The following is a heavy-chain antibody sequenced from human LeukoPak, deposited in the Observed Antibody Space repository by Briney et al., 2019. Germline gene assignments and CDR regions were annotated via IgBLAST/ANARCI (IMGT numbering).Heavy chain of an antibody. CDR3: ASWNGGYGEADY. D-gene: IGHD4-17*01. J-gene: IGHJ4*02. CDR1: GFTFSSYS. V-gene: IGHV3-33*08. Sequence: GGSLRLSCAASGFTFSSYSMNWVRQAPGKGLEWVAVIWYDGSNKYYADSVKGRFTISRDNSKNTLYLQMNSLRAEDTAVYYCASWNGGYGEADYWGQGTLVTVSS. CDR2: IWYDGSNK.